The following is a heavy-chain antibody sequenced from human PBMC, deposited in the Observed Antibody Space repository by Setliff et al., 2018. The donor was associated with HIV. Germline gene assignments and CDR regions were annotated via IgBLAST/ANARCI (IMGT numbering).Heavy chain of an antibody. D-gene: IGHD3-9*01. CDR3: ARHPRHYNTLTGYRYYYMDV. V-gene: IGHV4-39*01. Sequence: PSETLSLTCAVSGVSISSSSYFWGWIRRPPGTGLDWIGSIYFSGSTYYNPSLESRVTISMDTSKNQFSLKLTSVTAADTAVYYCARHPRHYNTLTGYRYYYMDVWGKGTTVTVSS. CDR2: IYFSGST. J-gene: IGHJ6*03. CDR1: GVSISSSSYF.